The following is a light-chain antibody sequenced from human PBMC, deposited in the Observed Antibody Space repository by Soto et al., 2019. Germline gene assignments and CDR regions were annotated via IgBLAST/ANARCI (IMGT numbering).Light chain of an antibody. CDR3: QKYNSVPRT. Sequence: DIRMTQSPPSLSASVGDKITITCRASQGINNYLAWYQQKPGEVPKLLIYDAFNLQSGVSARFSGSGSGTVFTLTISSLQPEDVGSYYCQKYNSVPRTFGQGAKVEI. V-gene: IGKV1-27*01. J-gene: IGKJ1*01. CDR2: DAF. CDR1: QGINNY.